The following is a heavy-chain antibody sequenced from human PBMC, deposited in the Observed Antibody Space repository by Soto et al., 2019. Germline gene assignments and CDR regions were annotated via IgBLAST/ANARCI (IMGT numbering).Heavy chain of an antibody. CDR3: SRLSSALNYFDY. V-gene: IGHV3-13*01. CDR1: GFTFSNYD. Sequence: EVQLVESGGGLVQPGGSLRLSCAASGFTFSNYDMHWVRQPTGKGLEWVSGIGRADDTYYADSVRGRFTISRDNVMNSFYRQMNDLRAGDSAVYFWSRLSSALNYFDYWGQGTLVTVSS. D-gene: IGHD6-25*01. J-gene: IGHJ4*02. CDR2: IGRADDT.